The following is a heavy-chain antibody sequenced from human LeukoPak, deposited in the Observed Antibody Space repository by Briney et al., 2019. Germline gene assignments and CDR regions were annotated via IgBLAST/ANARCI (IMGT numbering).Heavy chain of an antibody. D-gene: IGHD2-2*01. V-gene: IGHV5-51*01. Sequence: GESLKISCKGSGYSFTSHWIGWVRQMPGKGLEWMGIIYPSDSDTKYSPSFQGQVTISADKSISTAYLQWSSLWASDTAMYFCARTDCSSTSCYLFDYWGQGTLVTVSS. CDR3: ARTDCSSTSCYLFDY. J-gene: IGHJ4*02. CDR1: GYSFTSHW. CDR2: IYPSDSDT.